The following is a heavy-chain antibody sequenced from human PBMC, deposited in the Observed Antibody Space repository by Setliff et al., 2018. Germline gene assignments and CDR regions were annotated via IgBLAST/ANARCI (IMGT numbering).Heavy chain of an antibody. CDR3: AREGVDTRSSTDYRYYMDV. CDR1: GGTFSSYG. D-gene: IGHD5-18*01. J-gene: IGHJ6*03. CDR2: TIPISGTT. Sequence: GASVKVPCKASGGTFSSYGISWVRQAPGQGIEWMAGTIPISGTTEYAQKFQGRVTIIRDESTSTAYVELGSLRSEDTAVYFCAREGVDTRSSTDYRYYMDVWGKGTTVTVSS. V-gene: IGHV1-69*05.